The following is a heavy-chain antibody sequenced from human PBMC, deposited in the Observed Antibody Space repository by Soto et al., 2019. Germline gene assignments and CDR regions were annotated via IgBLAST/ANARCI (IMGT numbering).Heavy chain of an antibody. Sequence: QVQLVQSGAEVKKPGSSVKVSCKASGGTFSSYTISWVRQAPGQGLEWMGRIIPILGIANYAQEFQGKVTITADKSTGTAYIELSSRRSEDTAVYYCARGNSGSYYRPAAFDTWGQGTMVTVSS. CDR1: GGTFSSYT. J-gene: IGHJ3*02. CDR2: IIPILGIA. CDR3: ARGNSGSYYRPAAFDT. D-gene: IGHD1-26*01. V-gene: IGHV1-69*02.